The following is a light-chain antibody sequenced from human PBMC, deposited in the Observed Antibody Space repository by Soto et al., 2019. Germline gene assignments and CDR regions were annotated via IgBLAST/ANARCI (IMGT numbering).Light chain of an antibody. CDR1: QGIRTF. CDR3: QKYSSVPV. V-gene: IGKV1-27*01. J-gene: IGKJ3*01. CDR2: AAS. Sequence: DIQMTQSPTSLSASVGDRVTITCRASQGIRTFVAWYHQKPGKAPKLLIYAASTLQSGVTSRFSGSGSGTDFTLTRNTLQPEDVATYSCQKYSSVPVFGPGTKVEIK.